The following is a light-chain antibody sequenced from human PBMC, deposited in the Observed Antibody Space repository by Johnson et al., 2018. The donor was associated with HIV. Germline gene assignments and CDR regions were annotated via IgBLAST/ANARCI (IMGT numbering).Light chain of an antibody. CDR3: GTWDTSLRAYV. CDR2: SNN. CDR1: SSNIGSNT. J-gene: IGLJ1*01. Sequence: QAVLTQPPSASGTPGQRVTISCSGSSSNIGSNTVNWYQQLPGTAPKLLIYSNNQRPSGVPDRFSGSKSGTSATLGITGLQTGDEADYYCGTWDTSLRAYVFGTGTKVTVL. V-gene: IGLV1-44*01.